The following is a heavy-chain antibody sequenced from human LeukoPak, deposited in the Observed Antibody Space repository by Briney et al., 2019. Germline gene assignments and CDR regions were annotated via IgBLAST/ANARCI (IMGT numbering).Heavy chain of an antibody. CDR2: IYYSGST. CDR1: GGSISSYY. CDR3: ARHWGDYVWGSYRSRYYGMDV. D-gene: IGHD3-16*02. J-gene: IGHJ6*02. V-gene: IGHV4-59*08. Sequence: SETLSLTCTVSGGSISSYYWSWIRQPPGKGLGWIGYIYYSGSTNYNPSLKSRVTISVDTSKNQFSLKLSSVTAADTAVYYCARHWGDYVWGSYRSRYYGMDVWGQGTTVTVSS.